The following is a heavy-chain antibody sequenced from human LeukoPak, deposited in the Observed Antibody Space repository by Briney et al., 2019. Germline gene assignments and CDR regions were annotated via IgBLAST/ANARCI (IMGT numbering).Heavy chain of an antibody. J-gene: IGHJ5*02. CDR1: GFTFSSYG. D-gene: IGHD2-15*01. Sequence: GGSLRLSCAASGFTFSSYGMHWVRQAPGKGLEWVAVISYDGGNKYYADSVKGRFTISRDNSKNTLYLQMNSLRAEDTAVYYCAKERVVVVAATINWFDPWGQGTLVTVSS. CDR2: ISYDGGNK. V-gene: IGHV3-30*18. CDR3: AKERVVVVAATINWFDP.